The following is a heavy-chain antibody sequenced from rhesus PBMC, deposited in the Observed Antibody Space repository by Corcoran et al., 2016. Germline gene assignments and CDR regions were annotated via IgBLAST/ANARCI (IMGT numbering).Heavy chain of an antibody. CDR1: GGSIAGNY. V-gene: IGHV4-160*01. CDR2: LSEDGTT. D-gene: IGHD1-44*01. CDR3: ASGGPNSPF. J-gene: IGHJ4*01. Sequence: QVQLQESGPGLVKPSETLSLTCAVSGGSIAGNYWSWIRQPPGKGLEWIGRLSEDGTTNYNPFLKSRVTLSPDTSRNQFSLKVNSGTAADTAVYYCASGGPNSPFWGQGVLVIVSS.